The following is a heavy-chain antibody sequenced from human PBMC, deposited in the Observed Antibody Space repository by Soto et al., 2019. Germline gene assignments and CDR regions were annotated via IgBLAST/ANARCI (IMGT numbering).Heavy chain of an antibody. D-gene: IGHD2-2*01. CDR2: TTSSSGT. V-gene: IGHV3-48*01. CDR3: VGEVGFQLIY. J-gene: IGHJ4*02. CDR1: GFTFSTHS. Sequence: EVQLMESGGGLVQPGGSLRLSCAASGFTFSTHSMNWVRQAPGKGLEWISYTTSSSGTMYADSVKGRFTISRDNAKNSLYLQMNSLRAEDTAVYFCVGEVGFQLIYWGQGTLVTVSS.